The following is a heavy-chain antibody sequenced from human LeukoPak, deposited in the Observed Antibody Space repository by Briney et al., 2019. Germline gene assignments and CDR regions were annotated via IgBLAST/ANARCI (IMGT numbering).Heavy chain of an antibody. CDR3: ATQYSGCSSTSCYSYFDY. J-gene: IGHJ4*02. Sequence: SETLSLTCTVSGGSISSYYWSWIRQPPGKGLEWIGYIYTSGSTNYNPSLKSRVTISVATSNNHFSLKLSSVTAADTAVYYCATQYSGCSSTSCYSYFDYWGQGTLVTVSS. CDR2: IYTSGST. CDR1: GGSISSYY. V-gene: IGHV4-4*09. D-gene: IGHD2-2*01.